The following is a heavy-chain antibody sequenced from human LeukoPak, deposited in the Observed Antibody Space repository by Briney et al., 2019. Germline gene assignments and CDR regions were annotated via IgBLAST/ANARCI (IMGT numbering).Heavy chain of an antibody. CDR2: IYYSGST. V-gene: IGHV4-59*12. Sequence: PSETLSLTCTVSGGSISSYYWSWIRQPPGKGLEWIGYIYYSGSTYYNPSLKSRVTISVDTSKNQFSLKLSSVTAADTAVYYCAREYCSSTSCHLFDYWGQGTLVTVSS. D-gene: IGHD2-2*01. CDR3: AREYCSSTSCHLFDY. J-gene: IGHJ4*02. CDR1: GGSISSYY.